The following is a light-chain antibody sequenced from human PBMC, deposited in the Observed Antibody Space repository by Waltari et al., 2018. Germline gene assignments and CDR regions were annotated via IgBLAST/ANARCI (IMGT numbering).Light chain of an antibody. CDR1: SPDLEGSY. V-gene: IGLV1-47*01. J-gene: IGLJ3*02. CDR3: ATWDDILRTPL. Sequence: QSVLTQPPSASGTPGQRGTISCSGSSPDLEGSYVYWYQQFTGAAPHLLIYRHNQRPSGVPDRLSGSKFGSSASLAISGLRSEDEADYYCATWDDILRTPLFGGGTKLTVL. CDR2: RHN.